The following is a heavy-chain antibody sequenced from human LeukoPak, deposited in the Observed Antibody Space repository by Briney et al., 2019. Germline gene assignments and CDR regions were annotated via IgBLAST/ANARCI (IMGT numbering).Heavy chain of an antibody. CDR1: GFTFSSYA. Sequence: GGSLRLSCAASGFTFSSYAMSWVRQAPGKGLEWVSGISDSGGNTYYADSVKGRFTISRDNSKNTVYLHMNSLRAEDTAVYYCAKTTTGYSSGRFPGWPVDYWGQGTLVTVSS. CDR3: AKTTTGYSSGRFPGWPVDY. J-gene: IGHJ4*02. V-gene: IGHV3-23*01. D-gene: IGHD6-19*01. CDR2: ISDSGGNT.